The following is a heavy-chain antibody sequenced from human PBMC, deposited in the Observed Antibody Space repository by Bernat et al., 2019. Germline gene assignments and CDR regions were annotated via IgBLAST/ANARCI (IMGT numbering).Heavy chain of an antibody. J-gene: IGHJ6*02. D-gene: IGHD2-21*02. Sequence: QVQLVQSGAEVKKPGASVKVSCKVSGYTLTELSMHWVRQAPGKGLEWMGGFDPEDGETIYAQKFQGRVTMTEDTSTDTAYMELSSLRSEDTAVYYCARGTDPAPYCGGDCLYYYYYYGMDVWGQGTTVTVSS. CDR2: FDPEDGET. V-gene: IGHV1-24*01. CDR1: GYTLTELS. CDR3: ARGTDPAPYCGGDCLYYYYYYGMDV.